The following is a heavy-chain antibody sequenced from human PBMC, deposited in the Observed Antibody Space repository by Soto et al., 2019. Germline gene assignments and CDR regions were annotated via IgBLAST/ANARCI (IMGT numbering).Heavy chain of an antibody. CDR3: AKLGSGGSWHGHFQH. CDR1: GLTFSSYA. D-gene: IGHD2-15*01. Sequence: QSGGSLRLSCAASGLTFSSYAMSWVRQAPGKGLEWVSAIRGSGGSTYYADSVKGRFTISRDNSKNTLYLQMNSLRAEDTAVYYCAKLGSGGSWHGHFQHWGQGTLVTVSS. J-gene: IGHJ1*01. CDR2: IRGSGGST. V-gene: IGHV3-23*01.